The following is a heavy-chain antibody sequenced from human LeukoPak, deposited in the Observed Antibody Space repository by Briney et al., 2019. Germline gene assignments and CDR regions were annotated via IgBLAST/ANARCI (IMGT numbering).Heavy chain of an antibody. V-gene: IGHV3-23*01. D-gene: IGHD6-19*01. CDR1: GFTFSSYA. J-gene: IGHJ4*02. Sequence: GGSLRLSCAASGFTFSSYAMSWVRQAPGKGLEWVSAISGSGGSTYYADSVKGRFTISRDNSKNTLYLQMNSLRAEDTAVYYCASRTFSSGWLIDYWGQGTLVTASS. CDR3: ASRTFSSGWLIDY. CDR2: ISGSGGST.